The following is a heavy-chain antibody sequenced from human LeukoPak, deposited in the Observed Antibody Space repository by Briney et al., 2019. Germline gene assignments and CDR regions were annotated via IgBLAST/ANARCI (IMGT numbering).Heavy chain of an antibody. CDR2: INPSGGST. V-gene: IGHV1-46*01. Sequence: ASVKVSCKASGYTFTSYYMHWVRQAPGQGLEWMGIINPSGGSTSYAQKFQGRVTLTRDTSTSTVFMELSSLRSEDTAVYYCARPYYYDSSAGGMDVWGQGTTVTVSS. CDR1: GYTFTSYY. J-gene: IGHJ6*02. CDR3: ARPYYYDSSAGGMDV. D-gene: IGHD3-22*01.